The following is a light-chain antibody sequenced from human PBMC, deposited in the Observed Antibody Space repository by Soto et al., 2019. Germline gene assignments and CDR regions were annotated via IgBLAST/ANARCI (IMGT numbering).Light chain of an antibody. CDR2: AAS. CDR1: QSISSY. V-gene: IGKV1-39*01. Sequence: DIQMTQSPSSLSASVGDRVTITCRASQSISSYLNWYQQKPGKAPKLLIYAASSLQSGVPSRFSGSGSGTEFTLTIRSLQPEAFATYYCQQSYSTPLWTFGQGTKVDIK. CDR3: QQSYSTPLWT. J-gene: IGKJ1*01.